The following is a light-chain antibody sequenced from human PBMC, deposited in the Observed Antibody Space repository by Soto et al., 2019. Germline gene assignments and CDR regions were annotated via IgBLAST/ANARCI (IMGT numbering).Light chain of an antibody. J-gene: IGKJ1*01. V-gene: IGKV1-5*03. CDR2: KAS. CDR3: QQHYSYPRT. Sequence: DIQMTQSPSTLSASVGDRVTITCRASQSINNWLAWYQQKPGKAPKLLIYKASTLESGVPSRFSGSGSGTEFTLTISSLQPDDFATYYCQQHYSYPRTFGQGTKVEIK. CDR1: QSINNW.